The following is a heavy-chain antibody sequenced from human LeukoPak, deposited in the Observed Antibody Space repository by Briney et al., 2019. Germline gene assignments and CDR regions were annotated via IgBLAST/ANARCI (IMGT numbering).Heavy chain of an antibody. J-gene: IGHJ4*02. V-gene: IGHV4-39*01. Sequence: PSETLSLXCTVSGASVNTNIYYWAWIRQAPGKGLEWIGSIFYSGSTYYNPSLKSRVTISIDTSKNQFSLKLTSVTAADTAVYYCTRSGGYTSSFNWGQGTLLTVSS. CDR2: IFYSGST. D-gene: IGHD6-19*01. CDR3: TRSGGYTSSFN. CDR1: GASVNTNIYY.